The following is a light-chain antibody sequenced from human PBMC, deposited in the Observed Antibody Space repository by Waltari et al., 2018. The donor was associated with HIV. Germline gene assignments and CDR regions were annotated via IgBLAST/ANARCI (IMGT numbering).Light chain of an antibody. J-gene: IGLJ1*01. CDR3: GTWDYTLNSHV. Sequence: QSVLTQPPSVSAAPGQKVTISCSGSSTNIGARYVSWSQQLPGTAPKPLIFENDKRPSDMPDRFSASKSGTSATLGITGLQTGDEADYFCGTWDYTLNSHVFGTGTKVTVL. V-gene: IGLV1-51*02. CDR1: STNIGARY. CDR2: END.